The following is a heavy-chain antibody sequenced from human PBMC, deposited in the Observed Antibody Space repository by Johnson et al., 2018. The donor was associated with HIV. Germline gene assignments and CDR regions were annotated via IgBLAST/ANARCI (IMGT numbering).Heavy chain of an antibody. D-gene: IGHD2-2*01. CDR2: IRQDGGEK. CDR3: ARGYCSSTSCYAFFLPFDI. Sequence: EELVESGGGLVQPGESLRLSCVVSGFTFKNYWMTWVRQAPGKGLEWVAYIRQDGGEKEYLDSVKGRFTISRDNAKNSLYLQMNRLRAEDTALYYRARGYCSSTSCYAFFLPFDIWGQGTMVTVSS. CDR1: GFTFKNYW. J-gene: IGHJ3*02. V-gene: IGHV3-7*03.